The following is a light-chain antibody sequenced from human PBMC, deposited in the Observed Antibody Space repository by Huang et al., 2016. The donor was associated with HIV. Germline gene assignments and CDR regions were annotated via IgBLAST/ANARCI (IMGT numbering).Light chain of an antibody. V-gene: IGKV1-39*01. J-gene: IGKJ2*01. CDR1: QSISSY. CDR2: AAS. CDR3: QQSYSTLRYT. Sequence: DIQMTQSPSSLSASVGDRVTITCRASQSISSYLNWYQQKPGKAPKRLIYAASSLQSGVQSRFSGSGSGTDFTLTISSLQPEDFATYYCQQSYSTLRYTFGQGTKLEIK.